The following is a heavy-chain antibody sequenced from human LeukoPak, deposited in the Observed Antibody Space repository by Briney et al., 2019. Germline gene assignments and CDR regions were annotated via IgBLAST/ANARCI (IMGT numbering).Heavy chain of an antibody. CDR1: GFTFSSYE. Sequence: PGGSLRLSCAASGFTFSSYEMNWVRQAPGKGLEWVSLISWDGVSTYYADSVKGRFTISRDNSKNSLYLQMNSLRREDTALYYCAKGGEAAGRYPEYWGERTLVTLSS. CDR2: ISWDGVST. J-gene: IGHJ4*02. D-gene: IGHD6-13*01. CDR3: AKGGEAAGRYPEY. V-gene: IGHV3-43*02.